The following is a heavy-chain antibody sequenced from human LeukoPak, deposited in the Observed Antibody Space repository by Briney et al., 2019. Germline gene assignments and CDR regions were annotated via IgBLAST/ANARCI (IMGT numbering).Heavy chain of an antibody. CDR3: AREVFSSGYYLGFSNWYFDL. CDR2: INWNGGST. Sequence: PGGSLRLSCAASGFTFSSYAMHWVRQAPGKGLEWVSGINWNGGSTGYADSVKGRFTISRDNAKNSLYLQMNSLRAEDTALYYCAREVFSSGYYLGFSNWYFDLWGRGTLVTVSS. CDR1: GFTFSSYA. V-gene: IGHV3-20*04. D-gene: IGHD3-22*01. J-gene: IGHJ2*01.